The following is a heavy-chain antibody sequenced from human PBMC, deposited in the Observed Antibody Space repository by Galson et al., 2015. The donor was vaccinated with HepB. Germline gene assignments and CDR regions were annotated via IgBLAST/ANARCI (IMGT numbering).Heavy chain of an antibody. CDR1: GFTFDDYT. J-gene: IGHJ4*02. V-gene: IGHV3-43*01. CDR2: ISWDGGST. CDR3: AVAYGDYPFDY. Sequence: SLRLSCAASGFTFDDYTMHWVRHAPGKGLEWVSLISWDGGSTYYADSVKGRFTISRDNSKNSLYLQMNSLRTEDTALYYCAVAYGDYPFDYWGQGTLVTVSS. D-gene: IGHD4-17*01.